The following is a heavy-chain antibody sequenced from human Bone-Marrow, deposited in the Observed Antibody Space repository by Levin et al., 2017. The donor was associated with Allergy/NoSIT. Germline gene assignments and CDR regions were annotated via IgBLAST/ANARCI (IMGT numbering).Heavy chain of an antibody. D-gene: IGHD2-2*01. Sequence: LRLSCAVSGGSISSGGYSWSWIRQPPGTGLEWIGYIYHSGSTYYNPSLKSRVTISVDRSKNQFSLKLSSVTAADTAVYYCARVIGTSSLYYYYYMDVWGKGTTVTVSS. CDR1: GGSISSGGYS. CDR3: ARVIGTSSLYYYYYMDV. CDR2: IYHSGST. J-gene: IGHJ6*03. V-gene: IGHV4-30-2*01.